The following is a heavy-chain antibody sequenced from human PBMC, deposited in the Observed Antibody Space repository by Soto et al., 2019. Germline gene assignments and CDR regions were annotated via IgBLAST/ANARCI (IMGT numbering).Heavy chain of an antibody. J-gene: IGHJ5*02. CDR3: ARLYSSGWYDYNWFDP. D-gene: IGHD6-19*01. Sequence: GASVKVSCKASGYTFTGYDINWVRQATGQGLEWMGWMNPNSGNTGYAQKFQGRVTMTRNTSISTAYMELSSLRSEDTAVYYCARLYSSGWYDYNWFDPWGQGTLVTVSS. CDR1: GYTFTGYD. V-gene: IGHV1-8*01. CDR2: MNPNSGNT.